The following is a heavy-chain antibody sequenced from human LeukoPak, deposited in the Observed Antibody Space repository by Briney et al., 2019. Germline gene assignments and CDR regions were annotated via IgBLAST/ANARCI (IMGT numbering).Heavy chain of an antibody. Sequence: GGSLRLSCAASGFTFSTNWMHWVRQAPGKGLVWVSRINGDGSRTNYADSVEGRFTISRDNAKNTVYLQMNSLRAEDTAVYYCARGATFAYYFDYWGQGILVTVSS. CDR1: GFTFSTNW. V-gene: IGHV3-74*01. CDR2: INGDGSRT. CDR3: ARGATFAYYFDY. J-gene: IGHJ4*02.